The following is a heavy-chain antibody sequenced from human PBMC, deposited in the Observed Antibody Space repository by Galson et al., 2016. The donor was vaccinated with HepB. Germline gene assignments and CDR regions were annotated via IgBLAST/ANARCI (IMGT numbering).Heavy chain of an antibody. J-gene: IGHJ6*04. CDR2: ISGSGGST. CDR3: VQGSTAPAV. D-gene: IGHD1-26*01. Sequence: SLRLSCAASGFTFSSYAMSWVRQAPGKGLEWVSSISGSGGSTYYADSVKGRFTIARDNSKNTLYLQMNSLRADDTAEYYCVQGSTAPAVWGKGTTVTVSS. V-gene: IGHV3-23*01. CDR1: GFTFSSYA.